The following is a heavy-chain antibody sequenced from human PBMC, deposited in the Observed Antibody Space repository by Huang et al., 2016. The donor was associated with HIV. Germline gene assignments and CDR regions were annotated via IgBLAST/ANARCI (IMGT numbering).Heavy chain of an antibody. Sequence: QVQLQESGPGLVKPSQTLSLTCTISGGSFSSGGYYWRWIRQPPGKGLEWIGCIYNNGSTYYNPALKSRLTISVDTSKNQFSLKLSSVTAADTAVYYCALDNSGPRGAFDIWGQGTMVTVSS. D-gene: IGHD3-22*01. J-gene: IGHJ3*02. CDR2: IYNNGST. CDR3: ALDNSGPRGAFDI. CDR1: GGSFSSGGYY. V-gene: IGHV4-30-4*08.